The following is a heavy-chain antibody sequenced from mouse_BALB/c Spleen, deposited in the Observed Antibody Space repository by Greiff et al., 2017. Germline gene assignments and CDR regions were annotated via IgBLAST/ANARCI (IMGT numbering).Heavy chain of an antibody. V-gene: IGHV14-3*02. Sequence: EVQLVESGAELVKPGASVKLSCTASGFNIKDTYMHWVKQRPEQGLEWIGRIDPANGNTKYDPKFQGKATITADTSSNTAYLQLSSLTSEDTAVYYCARDYGFAYWGQGTLVTVSA. CDR3: ARDYGFAY. CDR1: GFNIKDTY. CDR2: IDPANGNT. J-gene: IGHJ3*01. D-gene: IGHD2-4*01.